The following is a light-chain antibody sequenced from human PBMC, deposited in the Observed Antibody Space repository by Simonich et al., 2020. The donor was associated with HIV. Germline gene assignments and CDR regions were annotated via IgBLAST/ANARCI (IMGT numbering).Light chain of an antibody. CDR2: EDH. J-gene: IGLJ3*02. CDR1: SGSIASHY. CDR3: QSYDTSNRWV. V-gene: IGLV6-57*01. Sequence: NFMLTQPHSVSESPGKTVTISCTRSSGSIASHYVQWYQQRPGSTPTIVIYEDHQRPSGVPDRFSGSIDSSSNSASLTISGLKTEDEADYYCQSYDTSNRWVFGGGTKLTVL.